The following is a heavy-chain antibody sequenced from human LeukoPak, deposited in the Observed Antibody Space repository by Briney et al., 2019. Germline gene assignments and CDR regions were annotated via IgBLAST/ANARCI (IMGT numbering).Heavy chain of an antibody. V-gene: IGHV3-23*01. CDR3: ARNSPNYY. CDR2: ISGGGGTT. D-gene: IGHD1/OR15-1a*01. CDR1: GFTFNTYA. Sequence: PGGSLRLSCAASGFTFNTYAMSWVRQAPGKGLEWVSGISGGGGTTYYADSVKGRFTISRDNSKNTLYLQMNSLRAEDTAVYYCARNSPNYYWGQGTLVTVPS. J-gene: IGHJ4*02.